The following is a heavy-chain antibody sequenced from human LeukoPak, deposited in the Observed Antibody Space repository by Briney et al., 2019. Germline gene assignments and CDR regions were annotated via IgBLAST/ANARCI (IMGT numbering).Heavy chain of an antibody. V-gene: IGHV4-59*01. CDR3: ARDVSSTSPASGWFDP. D-gene: IGHD2-2*01. CDR2: IYYSGST. Sequence: PSETLSLTCTASGGSFSSYYRSWIRQPPGKGLEWIGYIYYSGSTNYNPSLKGRVTISGDTSKNQFSLKLSAVTAADTAVYYCARDVSSTSPASGWFDPWGQGTLVTVSS. J-gene: IGHJ5*02. CDR1: GGSFSSYY.